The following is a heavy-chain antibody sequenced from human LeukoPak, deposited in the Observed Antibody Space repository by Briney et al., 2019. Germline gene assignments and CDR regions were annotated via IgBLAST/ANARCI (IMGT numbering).Heavy chain of an antibody. CDR2: IRYDGSNK. CDR1: GFTFSSYG. V-gene: IGHV3-30*02. J-gene: IGHJ5*02. Sequence: GGSLRLSCAASGFTFSSYGMHWVRRAPGKGLEWVAFIRYDGSNKYYADSVKGRFTISRDNSKNTLYLQMNSLRAEDTAVYYCAKDGGVVGATRWFDPWGQGTLVTVSS. D-gene: IGHD1-26*01. CDR3: AKDGGVVGATRWFDP.